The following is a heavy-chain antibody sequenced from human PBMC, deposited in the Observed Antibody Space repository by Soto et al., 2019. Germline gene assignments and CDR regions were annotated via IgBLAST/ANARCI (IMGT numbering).Heavy chain of an antibody. CDR2: ISAYNGNT. J-gene: IGHJ5*02. D-gene: IGHD2-2*01. V-gene: IGHV1-18*01. Sequence: QVQLVQSGAAVKKPGASVKVSCKASGYTFTSYGISWVRQAPGQGLERMGWISAYNGNTNYAQKLQGRGTMTTDTSTSTAYMELRSLRSDDTAVYYCARGSIVVVPAAMNWFDPWGQGTLVTVSS. CDR1: GYTFTSYG. CDR3: ARGSIVVVPAAMNWFDP.